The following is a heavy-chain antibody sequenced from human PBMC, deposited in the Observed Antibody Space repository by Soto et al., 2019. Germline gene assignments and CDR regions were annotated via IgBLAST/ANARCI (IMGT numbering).Heavy chain of an antibody. D-gene: IGHD3-22*01. V-gene: IGHV1-18*01. Sequence: GASVKVSCKASGYSFPSHGIGWMRQAPGQGLEWMGWITTFNGNTNYAKKFQERVTMTADTSTSTVYMELRSLRYDDTAVYFCATLPPYYFDTSGYFLEDWGQGTLVPVSS. CDR1: GYSFPSHG. CDR3: ATLPPYYFDTSGYFLED. CDR2: ITTFNGNT. J-gene: IGHJ4*02.